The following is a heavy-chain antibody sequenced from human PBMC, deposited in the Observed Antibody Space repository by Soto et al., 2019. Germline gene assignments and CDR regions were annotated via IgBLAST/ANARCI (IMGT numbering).Heavy chain of an antibody. CDR2: IYHSGSI. CDR1: GGSISSSNW. J-gene: IGHJ4*02. CDR3: DQSNDYSWGSYN. Sequence: SETMSLTCAVSGGSISSSNWWSWVRQPSGKGLKWIGDIYHSGSINYIPSLKSRVAISLDKFKNQFSLNLSSLTAGDTFVYYCDQSNDYSWGSYNWGQGTLVTVSS. V-gene: IGHV4-4*02. D-gene: IGHD3-16*01.